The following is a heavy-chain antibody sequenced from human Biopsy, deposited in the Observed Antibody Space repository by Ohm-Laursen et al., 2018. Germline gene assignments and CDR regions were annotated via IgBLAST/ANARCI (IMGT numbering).Heavy chain of an antibody. CDR1: RVTLSGYA. Sequence: SLRLSCSAPRVTLSGYAMNWVRQAPGKGLEWVSSITGGGNYINYADSVRGRFTISRDNSKNSVYLVMSSLRAEDTAVYFCATAAYAPPYFDLWGRGTVVTVSS. V-gene: IGHV3-21*06. CDR3: ATAAYAPPYFDL. J-gene: IGHJ4*02. CDR2: ITGGGNYI. D-gene: IGHD4-17*01.